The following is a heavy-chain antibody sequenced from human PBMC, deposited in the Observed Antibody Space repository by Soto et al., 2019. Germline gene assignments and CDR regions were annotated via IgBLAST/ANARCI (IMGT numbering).Heavy chain of an antibody. CDR2: VSAGGDMT. D-gene: IGHD2-21*01. J-gene: IGHJ6*02. V-gene: IGHV3-23*01. CDR1: GFTFSSYA. CDR3: ARGDRGGAGSPASYYYSGLDV. Sequence: DVQLLESGGHLVQPGGSLRLSCAASGFTFSSYAMSWVRQAPGNGLAWVSSVSAGGDMTYYSDSVKGRFTISRDNANNALFLQMNSLRIEDTALYYCARGDRGGAGSPASYYYSGLDVWGQGTTVTVS.